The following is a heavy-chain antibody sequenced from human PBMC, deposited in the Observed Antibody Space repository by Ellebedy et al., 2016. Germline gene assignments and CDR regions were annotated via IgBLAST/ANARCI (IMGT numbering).Heavy chain of an antibody. CDR3: ARGPMVRGVYFDY. CDR1: GFTFSSYA. Sequence: GESLKISCAASGFTFSSYAMHWVRQAPGKGLEWVAVISYDGSNKYYADSVKGRFTISRDNSKNTLYLQMNSLRAEDTAVYYCARGPMVRGVYFDYWGQGTLVTVSS. V-gene: IGHV3-30-3*01. J-gene: IGHJ4*02. CDR2: ISYDGSNK. D-gene: IGHD3-10*01.